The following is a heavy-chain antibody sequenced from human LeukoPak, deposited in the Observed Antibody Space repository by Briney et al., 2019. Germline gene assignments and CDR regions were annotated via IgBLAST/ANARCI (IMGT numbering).Heavy chain of an antibody. CDR2: ISWNSGSI. CDR3: AKDKLATGYYMDV. V-gene: IGHV3-9*03. Sequence: GGSLRLSCAASGFTFDDYAMHWVRQAPGKGLEWVSGISWNSGSIGYADSVKGRFTISRDNAKNSLYLQMNSLRAEDMALYYCAKDKLATGYYMDVWGKGTTVTVSS. D-gene: IGHD5-12*01. CDR1: GFTFDDYA. J-gene: IGHJ6*03.